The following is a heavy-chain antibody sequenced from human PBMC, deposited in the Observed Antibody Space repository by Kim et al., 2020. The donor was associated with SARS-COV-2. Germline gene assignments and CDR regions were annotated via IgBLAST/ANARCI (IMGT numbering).Heavy chain of an antibody. CDR2: IVVGSGDT. D-gene: IGHD6-19*01. CDR1: GFTLSNSA. Sequence: SVKVSCKASGFTLSNSAMHWVRQARGQRLEWMGWIVVGSGDTRYSQKFLERVSITRDMSTSTGYMEVSGLRSEDTAVYYCAALNRAAVSDTNFYCYGMDVWGQGTPVTVSS. J-gene: IGHJ6*02. CDR3: AALNRAAVSDTNFYCYGMDV. V-gene: IGHV1-58*02.